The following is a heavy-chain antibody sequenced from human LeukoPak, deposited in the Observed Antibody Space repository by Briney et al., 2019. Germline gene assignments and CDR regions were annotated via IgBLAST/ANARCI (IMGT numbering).Heavy chain of an antibody. CDR2: INHSGST. V-gene: IGHV4-34*01. J-gene: IGHJ4*02. CDR3: ARYYSSSSWGEYYFDY. Sequence: PSETLSLTCTVSGGSISGYYWSWIRQPPGKGLEWIGEINHSGSTNYNPSLKSRVTISVDTSKNQFSLKLSSVTAADTAVYYCARYYSSSSWGEYYFDYWGQGTLVTVSS. D-gene: IGHD6-6*01. CDR1: GGSISGYY.